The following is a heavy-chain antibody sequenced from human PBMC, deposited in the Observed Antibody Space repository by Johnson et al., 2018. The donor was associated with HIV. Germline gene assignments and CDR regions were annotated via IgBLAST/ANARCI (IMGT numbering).Heavy chain of an antibody. CDR2: TNSDGSTT. D-gene: IGHD1-26*01. CDR1: GLIFSRSW. Sequence: VQLVEPGGGLVQPGGSLRLSCAASGLIFSRSWIHWVRQAPGKGLVWVSRTNSDGSTTNYADSVKGRFTISRDKAKNTVHLQMNSLRAEDTAVYYCAREIGGSYYRDAFDIWGQGTMVTVSS. V-gene: IGHV3-74*01. CDR3: AREIGGSYYRDAFDI. J-gene: IGHJ3*02.